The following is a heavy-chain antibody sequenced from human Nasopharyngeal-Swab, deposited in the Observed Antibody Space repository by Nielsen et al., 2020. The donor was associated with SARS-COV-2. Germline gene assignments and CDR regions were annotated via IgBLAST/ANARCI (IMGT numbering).Heavy chain of an antibody. CDR1: GFTFSTYA. Sequence: GESLKISCVASGFTFSTYAFHWARQAPGKGLEWVTFISSDGSNKYYADSVKGRFTISRDNSKNTVYLQVNSLRADDTAVYYCARGTYDFQLLFCDYWGQGTLVTVSS. J-gene: IGHJ4*02. CDR2: ISSDGSNK. D-gene: IGHD2-2*01. CDR3: ARGTYDFQLLFCDY. V-gene: IGHV3-30-3*01.